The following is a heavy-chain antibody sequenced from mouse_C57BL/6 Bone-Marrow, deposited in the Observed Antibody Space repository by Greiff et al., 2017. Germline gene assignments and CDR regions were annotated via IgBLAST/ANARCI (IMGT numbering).Heavy chain of an antibody. CDR1: GFSLSTFGMG. CDR3: ARDTTVVAYYFDY. D-gene: IGHD1-1*01. CDR2: IWWDDDK. J-gene: IGHJ2*01. V-gene: IGHV8-8*01. Sequence: VMLVESGPGILQPSQTLSLTCSFSGFSLSTFGMGVGWIRQPSGKGLEWLAHIWWDDDKYYNPALKSRLTISKDTSKNQVFLKIANVDTADTATYYCARDTTVVAYYFDYWGQGTTRTVSS.